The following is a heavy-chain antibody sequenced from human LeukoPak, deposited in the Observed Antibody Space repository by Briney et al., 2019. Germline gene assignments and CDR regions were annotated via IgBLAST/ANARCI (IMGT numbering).Heavy chain of an antibody. D-gene: IGHD2-15*01. Sequence: GGSLRLSCAASGFTFSSYAMSWVRRAPGKGLEWVSAISGSGGSTYYADSVKGRFTVSRDNSKNTLFLQMNSLRAEDTAVYYCTKQLGYCSGGSCYFDYWGQGTLVTVSS. CDR1: GFTFSSYA. J-gene: IGHJ4*02. CDR2: ISGSGGST. CDR3: TKQLGYCSGGSCYFDY. V-gene: IGHV3-23*01.